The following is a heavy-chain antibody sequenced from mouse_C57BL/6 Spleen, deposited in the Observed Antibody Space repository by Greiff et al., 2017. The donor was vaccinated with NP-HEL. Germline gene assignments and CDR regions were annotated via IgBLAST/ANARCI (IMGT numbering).Heavy chain of an antibody. J-gene: IGHJ4*01. CDR3: ARRDYYSSYYAMDY. CDR1: GYTFTDYY. D-gene: IGHD2-12*01. Sequence: QVQLQQPGAELVKPGASVKMSCKASGYTFTDYYINWVKQRPGQGLEWIGWIYPGSGNTKYNEKFKGKATLTVDTSSSTAYMQLSSLTSEDSAVYFCARRDYYSSYYAMDYWGQGTSVTVSS. V-gene: IGHV1-84*01. CDR2: IYPGSGNT.